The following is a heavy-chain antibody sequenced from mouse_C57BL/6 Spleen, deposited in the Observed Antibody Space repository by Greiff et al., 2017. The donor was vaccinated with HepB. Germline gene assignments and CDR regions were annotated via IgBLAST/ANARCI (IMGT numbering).Heavy chain of an antibody. J-gene: IGHJ1*03. D-gene: IGHD1-1*01. CDR1: GYTFTSYG. CDR3: ARPNYGSPHWYFDV. V-gene: IGHV1-81*01. CDR2: IYPRSGNT. Sequence: QVQLQQSGAELARPGASVKLSCKASGYTFTSYGISWVKQRTGQGLEWIGEIYPRSGNTYYNEKFKGKATLTADKSSSTAYMELRSLTSVDSAVFFCARPNYGSPHWYFDVWGTGTTVTVSS.